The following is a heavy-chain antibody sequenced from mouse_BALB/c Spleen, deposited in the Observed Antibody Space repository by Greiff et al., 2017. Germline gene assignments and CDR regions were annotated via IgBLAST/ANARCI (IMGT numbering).Heavy chain of an antibody. CDR1: GYSITSDYA. CDR3: ARCDYGNYEGYAMDY. CDR2: ISYSGST. V-gene: IGHV3-2*02. J-gene: IGHJ4*01. D-gene: IGHD2-1*01. Sequence: EVKLMESGPGLVKPSQSLSLTCTVTGYSITSDYAWNWIRQFPGNKLEWMGYISYSGSTSYNPSLKSRISITRDTSKNQFFLQLNSVTTEDTATYYCARCDYGNYEGYAMDYWGQGTSVTVAS.